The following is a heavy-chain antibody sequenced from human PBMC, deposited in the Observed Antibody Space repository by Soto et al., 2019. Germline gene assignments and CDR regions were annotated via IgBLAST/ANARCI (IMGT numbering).Heavy chain of an antibody. CDR2: ISYDGSNK. V-gene: IGHV3-30*18. D-gene: IGHD1-26*01. CDR3: AKGLGWEPPSGFDV. CDR1: GFTFSSYG. J-gene: IGHJ6*02. Sequence: QVQLVESGAGVVQPGRSLRLSCAASGFTFSSYGMHWVRQASGKGLEWVAVISYDGSNKYYADSVKGRFTISRDNSKNTLYLQMNSLRAADTAVYDCAKGLGWEPPSGFDVWGQGTTVTVSS.